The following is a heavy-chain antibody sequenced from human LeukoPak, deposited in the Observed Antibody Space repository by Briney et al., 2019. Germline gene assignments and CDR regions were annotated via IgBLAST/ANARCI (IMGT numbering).Heavy chain of an antibody. CDR1: GGTFISSA. CDR3: ARPTNGVYGD. CDR2: IIPVFGTT. V-gene: IGHV1-69*06. J-gene: IGHJ4*02. Sequence: SVKVSCKASGGTFISSAISWVRQAPGQGLEWMGGIIPVFGTTNYAQKFQGRVTITADKSTSTAYMELSSLRSEDTALYYCARPTNGVYGDWGQGTLVTVSS. D-gene: IGHD2-8*01.